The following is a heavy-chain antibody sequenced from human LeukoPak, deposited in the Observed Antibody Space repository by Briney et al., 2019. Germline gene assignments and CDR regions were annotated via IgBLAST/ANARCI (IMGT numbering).Heavy chain of an antibody. CDR3: ARVLITGNGSAFDI. V-gene: IGHV3-23*01. D-gene: IGHD1-20*01. Sequence: QSGGSLTLSCAASGFTFSSYAMSWVRQAPGKGLEWVSAISGSGGSTYYADSVRGRFTISRDNSKNTLYLQMNSLRAEDTAVYYCARVLITGNGSAFDIWGQGTMVTVSS. J-gene: IGHJ3*02. CDR2: ISGSGGST. CDR1: GFTFSSYA.